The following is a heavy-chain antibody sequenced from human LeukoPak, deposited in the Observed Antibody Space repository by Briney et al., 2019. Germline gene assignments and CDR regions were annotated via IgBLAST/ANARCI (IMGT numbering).Heavy chain of an antibody. V-gene: IGHV1-69*02. Sequence: SVKVSCNASGGTFSSYTISWVRQAPGQGLEWMGRIIPILGIANYAQKFQGRATITADKSTSTAYMELSSLRSEDTAVYYCARGPGIAAAGTHYFDYWGQGTLVTVSS. J-gene: IGHJ4*02. CDR1: GGTFSSYT. D-gene: IGHD6-13*01. CDR3: ARGPGIAAAGTHYFDY. CDR2: IIPILGIA.